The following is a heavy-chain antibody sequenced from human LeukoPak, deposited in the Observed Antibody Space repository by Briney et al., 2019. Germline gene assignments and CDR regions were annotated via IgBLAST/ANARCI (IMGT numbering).Heavy chain of an antibody. CDR1: GYTFTTYG. D-gene: IGHD3-10*01. CDR3: ARDYGSGSSLDY. V-gene: IGHV1-18*01. J-gene: IGHJ4*02. CDR2: ISAYNGNT. Sequence: ASVKVSCKASGYTFTTYGFSWVRQAPGQGLEWMGWISAYNGNTNNAQKFRDRVTMSTDTSTTTASMELRSLRSDDTAVYYCARDYGSGSSLDYWGQGTLVTVSS.